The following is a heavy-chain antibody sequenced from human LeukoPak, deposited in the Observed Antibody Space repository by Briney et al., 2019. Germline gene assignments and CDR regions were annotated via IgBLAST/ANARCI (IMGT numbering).Heavy chain of an antibody. J-gene: IGHJ4*02. CDR3: ARLIAVAGTNL. D-gene: IGHD6-19*01. CDR1: GYSISRGYY. Sequence: SSETLSLTCAVSGYSISRGYYWGWIRQPPGKGLEWIGSIYHSGSTYYNPSLKSRVTISVDTSKNQFSLKLSSVTAADTAVYYCARLIAVAGTNLWGQGTLVTVSS. CDR2: IYHSGST. V-gene: IGHV4-38-2*01.